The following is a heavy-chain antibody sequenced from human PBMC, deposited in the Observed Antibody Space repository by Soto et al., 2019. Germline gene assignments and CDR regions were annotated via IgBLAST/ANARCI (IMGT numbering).Heavy chain of an antibody. Sequence: GGSLRLSCTASGFKFSYYAITWVRQAPGEGLEWVSVISGSGGVTYFADSVKGRFTVSRDNSKNTVFLQLNNVRAEDSAVYFCAKVLRYYYGWFDPWGLGTLVTVSS. J-gene: IGHJ5*02. V-gene: IGHV3-23*01. CDR3: AKVLRYYYGWFDP. CDR2: ISGSGGVT. CDR1: GFKFSYYA. D-gene: IGHD3-22*01.